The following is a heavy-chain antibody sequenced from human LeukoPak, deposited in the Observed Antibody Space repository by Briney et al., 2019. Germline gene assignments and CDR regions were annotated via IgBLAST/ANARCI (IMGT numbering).Heavy chain of an antibody. CDR1: GYTFPSYG. V-gene: IGHV1-18*01. CDR2: IRPYNGNT. Sequence: ASVQVSCHASGYTFPSYGISWVRPAAGQGLEWMGWIRPYNGNTNSTQKLQGRGTMTTDTSTSTVYMDLRSLRPDDTAVYYCARGGLGYCSGGSCPSNWFDPWGQGTLVTVSS. D-gene: IGHD2-15*01. J-gene: IGHJ5*02. CDR3: ARGGLGYCSGGSCPSNWFDP.